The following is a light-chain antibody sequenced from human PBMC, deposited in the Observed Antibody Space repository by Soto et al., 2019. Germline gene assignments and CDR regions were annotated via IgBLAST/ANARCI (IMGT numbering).Light chain of an antibody. Sequence: EVVLTQSPGTLSLSPGERATLSCRASQSVSSTYLAWYQQKPGQAPRLLIYGASSRATGIPDRFSGSGSGTDFTLVISRLEPEDFAVYYCQQYGISPRTFGQGTKWIS. CDR3: QQYGISPRT. V-gene: IGKV3-20*01. CDR2: GAS. CDR1: QSVSSTY. J-gene: IGKJ1*01.